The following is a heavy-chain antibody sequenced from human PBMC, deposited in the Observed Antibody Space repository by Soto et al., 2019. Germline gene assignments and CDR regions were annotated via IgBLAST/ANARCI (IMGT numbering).Heavy chain of an antibody. CDR1: GFTFSDFA. CDR2: LDGAGGST. J-gene: IGHJ6*02. V-gene: IGHV3-23*01. CDR3: AAPRDEYGSGVSWFTYGMDI. Sequence: PGGSLRLSCLASGFTFSDFAMTWVRHVPGRGPEWVASLDGAGGSTYYAESVRGRFSISRDNSQNTLFLQMKRLTVDDTAIYYCAAPRDEYGSGVSWFTYGMDIWGQGTTVTVSS. D-gene: IGHD3-10*01.